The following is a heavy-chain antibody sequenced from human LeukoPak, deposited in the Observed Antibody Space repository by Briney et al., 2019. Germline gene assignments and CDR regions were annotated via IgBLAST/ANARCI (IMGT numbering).Heavy chain of an antibody. CDR1: GFTFSSYW. D-gene: IGHD2-2*03. J-gene: IGHJ6*02. CDR3: ARDGYCSSTSCYGPEYYYYGMDV. V-gene: IGHV3-7*03. CDR2: IKQVGREK. Sequence: GGPLRLSCAASGFTFSSYWMSWVRQAPGKGRDGVATIKQVGREKYFVDSVKGRFTISRDNAKNSLYLQMNSLRAEDTAVYYCARDGYCSSTSCYGPEYYYYGMDVWGQGTTVTVSS.